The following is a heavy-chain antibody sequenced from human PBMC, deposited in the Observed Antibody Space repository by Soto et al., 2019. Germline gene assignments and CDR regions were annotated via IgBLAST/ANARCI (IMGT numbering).Heavy chain of an antibody. CDR3: ARAPDHVVVVIRFDY. CDR1: GGSISSSNW. Sequence: QVQLQESGPGLVKPSGTLSLTCAVSGGSISSSNWWSWVRQPPGKGLEWIGEIYHSGSTNYNPSLNSRVIISVDKSKSQFSLKLSSVTAADTAVYYCARAPDHVVVVIRFDYWCQGTLVTVSS. V-gene: IGHV4-4*02. J-gene: IGHJ4*02. CDR2: IYHSGST. D-gene: IGHD3-22*01.